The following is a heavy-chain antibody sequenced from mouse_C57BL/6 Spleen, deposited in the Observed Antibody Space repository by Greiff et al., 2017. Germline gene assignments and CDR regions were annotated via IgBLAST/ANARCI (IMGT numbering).Heavy chain of an antibody. J-gene: IGHJ2*01. V-gene: IGHV1-82*01. D-gene: IGHD4-1*01. CDR3: ARTGREGTGTNYFDY. CDR1: GYAFSSSW. Sequence: QVQLQQSGPELVKPGASVKISCKASGYAFSSSWMNWVKQRPGKGLEWIGRIYPGDGDTNYNGKFKGKATLTADKSSSTAYMQRSSLTSEDSAVYFCARTGREGTGTNYFDYWGQGTTLTVSS. CDR2: IYPGDGDT.